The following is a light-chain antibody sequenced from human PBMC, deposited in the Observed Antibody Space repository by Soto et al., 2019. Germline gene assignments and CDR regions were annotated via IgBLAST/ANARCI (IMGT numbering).Light chain of an antibody. CDR1: QTLVYSDGNIY. V-gene: IGKV2-30*01. CDR3: IQGTHWPRT. J-gene: IGKJ1*01. CDR2: KVS. Sequence: DVVLTQSPLSLPVTLGQPASISCRSSQTLVYSDGNIYVNWFHQRPGQSPRRLIYKVSDRYSGVPDRFSGSGSGTDFTLKISRVEAGDVGVYFCIQGTHWPRTFGQGTKVEIK.